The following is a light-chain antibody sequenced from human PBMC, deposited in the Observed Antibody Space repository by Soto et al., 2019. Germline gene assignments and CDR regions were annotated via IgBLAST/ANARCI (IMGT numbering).Light chain of an antibody. J-gene: IGKJ1*01. V-gene: IGKV1-5*01. CDR1: QNISVW. Sequence: DIQMTQSPSTLSASVGDGVTITCRASQNISVWLAWYQQRPGKAPKFLIYDASNLETGVSSRFSGSGSGTEFTLTIRSLQPDDFATYYCQQYNTYSRTFGQGTKVEIK. CDR2: DAS. CDR3: QQYNTYSRT.